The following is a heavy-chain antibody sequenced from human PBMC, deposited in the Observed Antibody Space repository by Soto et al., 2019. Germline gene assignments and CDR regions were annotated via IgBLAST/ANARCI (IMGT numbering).Heavy chain of an antibody. Sequence: EVQLVESGGGLVQPGGSLRLSCEGSGFTFSGHYMDWVRQAPGKGLEWLGRIRNKPNGHTTEYAASVKGRFTISRDDSKNLVYLQMNNLKSEDTAVYYCSTTVITAPLFKYWGQGTLVTVSS. J-gene: IGHJ4*02. CDR2: IRNKPNGHTT. CDR3: STTVITAPLFKY. CDR1: GFTFSGHY. V-gene: IGHV3-72*01. D-gene: IGHD3-16*01.